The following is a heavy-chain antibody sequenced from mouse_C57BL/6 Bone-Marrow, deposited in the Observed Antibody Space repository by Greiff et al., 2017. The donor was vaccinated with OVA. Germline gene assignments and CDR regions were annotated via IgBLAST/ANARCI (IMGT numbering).Heavy chain of an antibody. CDR2: IYPGSGST. CDR3: ARGGGSGRFDY. V-gene: IGHV1-55*01. D-gene: IGHD3-2*02. Sequence: QVQLKQPGAELVKPGASVKMSCKASGYTFTSYWITWVKQRHGQGLEWIGDIYPGSGSTNYNEKFKSKATLTVDTSSSTDYMQQRSLTSEDAAVYYYARGGGSGRFDYWGQGTTLTVSS. J-gene: IGHJ2*01. CDR1: GYTFTSYW.